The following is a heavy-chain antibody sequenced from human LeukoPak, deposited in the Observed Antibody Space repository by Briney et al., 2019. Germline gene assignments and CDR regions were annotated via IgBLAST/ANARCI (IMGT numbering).Heavy chain of an antibody. D-gene: IGHD4-17*01. CDR2: IIPIFGAA. CDR3: ARDANDYGDYEGFDY. J-gene: IGHJ4*02. Sequence: SVKVSCKASGGTFSSYAISWVRQAPGQGLEWMGGIIPIFGAANYAQKFQGRVTITADESTSTAYMELSSLRSEDTAVYYCARDANDYGDYEGFDYWGQGTLVTVSS. CDR1: GGTFSSYA. V-gene: IGHV1-69*01.